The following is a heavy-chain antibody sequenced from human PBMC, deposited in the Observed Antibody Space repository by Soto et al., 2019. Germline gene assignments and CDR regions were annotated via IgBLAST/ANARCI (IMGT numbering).Heavy chain of an antibody. Sequence: PSETLSLTCAVYRGSFSGYYYSWIRQSPGKGLEWIGEITHGGSTTYSPSLKSRVTMSLDTSKNQFSLNMTSMTAADTAVYYCARDFGSLGATIDYWGQGTLVTVSS. V-gene: IGHV4-34*01. D-gene: IGHD1-26*01. J-gene: IGHJ4*02. CDR2: ITHGGST. CDR3: ARDFGSLGATIDY. CDR1: RGSFSGYY.